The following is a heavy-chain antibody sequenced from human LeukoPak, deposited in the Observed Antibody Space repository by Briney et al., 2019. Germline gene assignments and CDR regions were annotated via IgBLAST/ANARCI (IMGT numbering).Heavy chain of an antibody. D-gene: IGHD5-12*01. CDR1: GFTFSSYA. CDR3: ASERKGYSGYDPPDY. CDR2: ISYDGSNK. V-gene: IGHV3-30-3*01. Sequence: PGGSLRLSCAASGFTFSSYAMHWVRQAPGKGLEWVAVISYDGSNKYYADSVKGRFTISRDNSKNTLYLQMNSLRAEDTAVYYCASERKGYSGYDPPDYWGQGTLVTVSS. J-gene: IGHJ4*02.